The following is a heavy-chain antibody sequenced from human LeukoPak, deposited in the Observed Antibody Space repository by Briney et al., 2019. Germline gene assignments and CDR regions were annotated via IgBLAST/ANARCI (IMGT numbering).Heavy chain of an antibody. CDR2: IYYSGST. CDR1: GGSISSSSYY. J-gene: IGHJ4*02. D-gene: IGHD6-13*01. Sequence: SETLSLTCTVSGGSISSSSYYWGWIRQPPGKGLEWIGSIYYSGSTYYNPSLKSRVTISVDTSKNQFSLKLSSVTAADTAVYYCARDLGTLPYSSSGDYWGQGTLVTVSS. V-gene: IGHV4-39*02. CDR3: ARDLGTLPYSSSGDY.